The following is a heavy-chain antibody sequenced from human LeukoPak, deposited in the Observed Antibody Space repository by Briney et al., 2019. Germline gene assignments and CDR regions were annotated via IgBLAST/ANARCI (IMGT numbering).Heavy chain of an antibody. D-gene: IGHD3-10*01. CDR3: ARRDYYGSGSPDF. Sequence: GGSLRLSCAASGFTFHDYDMSWVRQSPGKGLEWVSGINWNGDRTGYADSVKGRFTISRDNAKKSLYLQMNSLRAEDTALYYCARRDYYGSGSPDFSGQGTLVTVSS. J-gene: IGHJ4*02. CDR1: GFTFHDYD. CDR2: INWNGDRT. V-gene: IGHV3-20*04.